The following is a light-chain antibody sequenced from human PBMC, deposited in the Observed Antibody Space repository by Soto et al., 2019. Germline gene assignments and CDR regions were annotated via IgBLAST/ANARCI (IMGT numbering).Light chain of an antibody. CDR2: DAS. J-gene: IGKJ1*01. CDR3: QQRSNLPPT. CDR1: QSIISN. V-gene: IGKV3-11*01. Sequence: EVVMTQSPATLSVSPWEIATLSCRASQSIISNLAWYRQIPGQAPRLLIYDASNRATGIPDRFSGGGSGTDFTLTISSLEPEDFAIYYCQQRSNLPPTFGQGTKVDIK.